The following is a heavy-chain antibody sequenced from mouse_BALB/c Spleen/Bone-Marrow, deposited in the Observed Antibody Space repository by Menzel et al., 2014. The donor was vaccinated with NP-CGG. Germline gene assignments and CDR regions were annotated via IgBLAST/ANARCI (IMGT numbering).Heavy chain of an antibody. CDR1: GFNIKDYY. CDR2: IDPENGNT. J-gene: IGHJ2*01. D-gene: IGHD2-14*01. V-gene: IGHV14-1*02. CDR3: ARYRLGTYFDY. Sequence: EVQLQQSGAELVRSGASVKLSCTASGFNIKDYYMHWVKQRPEQGLEWIGWIDPENGNTKYDPKFQGKATITADTSSNTAYLQLSSLTSEDTAVYYCARYRLGTYFDYWGQGTTLTVSS.